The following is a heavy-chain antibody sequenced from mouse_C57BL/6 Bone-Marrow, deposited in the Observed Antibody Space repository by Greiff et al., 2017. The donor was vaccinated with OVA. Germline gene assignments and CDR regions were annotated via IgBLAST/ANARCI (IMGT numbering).Heavy chain of an antibody. CDR2: ISSGGSYT. J-gene: IGHJ2*01. V-gene: IGHV5-6*01. Sequence: EVQGVESGGDLVKPGGSLKLSCAASGFTFSSYGMSWVRQTPDKRLEWVATISSGGSYTYYPDSVKGRFTISRDNAKNTLYLQMSSLKSEDTAMYYCARHGWALYYFDYWGQGTTLTVSS. CDR3: ARHGWALYYFDY. CDR1: GFTFSSYG. D-gene: IGHD2-3*01.